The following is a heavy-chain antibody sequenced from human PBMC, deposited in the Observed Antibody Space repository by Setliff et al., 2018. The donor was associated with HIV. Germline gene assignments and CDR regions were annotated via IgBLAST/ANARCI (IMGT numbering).Heavy chain of an antibody. CDR1: GYTFTNYW. D-gene: IGHD2-2*01. CDR3: ATPISITSGSAFDY. V-gene: IGHV5-51*01. J-gene: IGHJ4*02. Sequence: GESLKISCKGSGYTFTNYWIGWVRQMPGKGLECMGIIYPGDSNTKYSPSFQGQVTLSVDKSISTADLQWSSLKASDTAMYYCATPISITSGSAFDYWGQGTLVTVSS. CDR2: IYPGDSNT.